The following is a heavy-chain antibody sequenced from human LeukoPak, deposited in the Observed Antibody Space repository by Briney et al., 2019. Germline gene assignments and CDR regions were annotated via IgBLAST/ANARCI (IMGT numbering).Heavy chain of an antibody. CDR1: GGSIGSYY. CDR2: IYYSGST. CDR3: ARGEVDPDAFDI. V-gene: IGHV4-59*01. Sequence: SETLSLTCTVSGGSIGSYYWSWIRQPPGKGLEWIGYIYYSGSTNYNPSLKSRVTISVDTSKNQFSLKLSSVTAADTAVYYCARGEVDPDAFDIWGQGTMVTVSS. D-gene: IGHD5-12*01. J-gene: IGHJ3*02.